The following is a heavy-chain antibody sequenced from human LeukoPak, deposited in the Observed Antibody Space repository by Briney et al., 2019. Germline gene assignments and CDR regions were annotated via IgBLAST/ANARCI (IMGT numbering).Heavy chain of an antibody. CDR1: GFTFSSYS. CDR3: AKEQATGEIDY. D-gene: IGHD6-13*01. Sequence: GGSLRLSCVASGFTFSSYSMNWVRQAPGKGLDWVSSISDDSSNTYSADSVKGRFTISRDNSRNTLYLQMDSLRAEDTAVFYCAKEQATGEIDYWGQGTLVTVSS. CDR2: ISDDSSNT. J-gene: IGHJ4*02. V-gene: IGHV3-23*01.